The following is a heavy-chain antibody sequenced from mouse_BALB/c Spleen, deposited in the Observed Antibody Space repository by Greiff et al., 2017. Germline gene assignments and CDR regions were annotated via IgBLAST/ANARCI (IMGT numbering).Heavy chain of an antibody. Sequence: QVQLKQPGAELVKPGASVKLSCKASGYTFTSYWMHWVKQRPGQGLEWIGEIDPSDSYTNYNQKFKGKATLTVDKSSSTAYMQLSSLTSEDSAVYYCARGYGSSSGWFAYWGQGTLVTVSA. CDR3: ARGYGSSSGWFAY. D-gene: IGHD1-1*01. V-gene: IGHV1-69*02. CDR2: IDPSDSYT. J-gene: IGHJ3*01. CDR1: GYTFTSYW.